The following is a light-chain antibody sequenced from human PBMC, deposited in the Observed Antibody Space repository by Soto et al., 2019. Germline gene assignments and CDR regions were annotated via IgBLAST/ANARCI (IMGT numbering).Light chain of an antibody. V-gene: IGKV1-5*03. CDR2: KAS. Sequence: DIQMTQSPSTLSGSVGDRVTITCRASQTISSWLDWYQQKPGKAPKLLIYKASTLKSGVPSRFSGSGSWTEFTLTISSLQPDAFETNYCQHYNSYSEALGQGTKGDIK. CDR1: QTISSW. CDR3: QHYNSYSEA. J-gene: IGKJ1*01.